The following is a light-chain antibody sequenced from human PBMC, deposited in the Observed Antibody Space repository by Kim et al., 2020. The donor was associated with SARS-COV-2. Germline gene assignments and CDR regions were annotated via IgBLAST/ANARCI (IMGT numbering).Light chain of an antibody. V-gene: IGKV1-12*01. J-gene: IGKJ4*01. Sequence: VSASVGDRVTMPCQASHGIRSWLAWYKHKPGTAPTLLICAASSVQSGVTSKCSGSGSGSDFTLTNTSLQPEDIATYYCQQANSFPLTFGGGTKLEIK. CDR3: QQANSFPLT. CDR2: AAS. CDR1: HGIRSW.